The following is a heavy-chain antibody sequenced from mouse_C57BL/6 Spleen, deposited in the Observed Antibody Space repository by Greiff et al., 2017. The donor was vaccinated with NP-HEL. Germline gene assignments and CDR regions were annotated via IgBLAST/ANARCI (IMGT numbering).Heavy chain of an antibody. CDR2: IYPRSGNT. Sequence: VQLQQSGAELARPGASVKLSCKASGYTFTSYGISWVKQRTGQGLEWIGEIYPRSGNTYYNEKFKGKATLTADKSSSTAYMELRSLTSEDSAVYFCARVDDYDLYYAMDYWGQGTSVTVSS. J-gene: IGHJ4*01. CDR3: ARVDDYDLYYAMDY. V-gene: IGHV1-81*01. CDR1: GYTFTSYG. D-gene: IGHD2-4*01.